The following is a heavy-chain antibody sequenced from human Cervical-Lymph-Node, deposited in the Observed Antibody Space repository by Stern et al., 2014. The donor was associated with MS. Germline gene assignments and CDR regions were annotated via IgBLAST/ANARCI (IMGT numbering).Heavy chain of an antibody. J-gene: IGHJ4*02. V-gene: IGHV2-5*02. CDR2: IYWDDDK. D-gene: IGHD6-6*01. CDR1: GLSLSTSGVG. CDR3: EHVASSLPARPFDY. Sequence: VTLKESGPTVVKPTQTLTLTCTFSGLSLSTSGVGVGWIRQPPGKALEWLALIYWDDDKRYRPSLKNRLTVTKDTSKNQVVLTMTNMDPVDTATYYCEHVASSLPARPFDYWGQGTLVTVSS.